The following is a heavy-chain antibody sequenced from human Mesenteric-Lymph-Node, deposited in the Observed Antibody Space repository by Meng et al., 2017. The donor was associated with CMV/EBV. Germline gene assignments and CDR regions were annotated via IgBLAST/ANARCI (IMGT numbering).Heavy chain of an antibody. V-gene: IGHV1-18*01. J-gene: IGHJ5*02. CDR1: GYIFTNYA. Sequence: KVSCKAAGYIFTNYAISWVRQAPGQGLEWMGWIDSYNGNTTYAKKFQGRVTVTADTSTSTAYMELRSLRSDDTAVYYCARGAWFDPWGQGTLVTVSS. CDR3: ARGAWFDP. CDR2: IDSYNGNT.